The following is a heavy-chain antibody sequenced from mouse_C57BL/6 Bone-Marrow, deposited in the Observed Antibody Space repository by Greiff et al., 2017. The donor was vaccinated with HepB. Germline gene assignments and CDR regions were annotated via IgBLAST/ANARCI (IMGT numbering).Heavy chain of an antibody. D-gene: IGHD2-5*01. CDR1: GYTFTSYW. J-gene: IGHJ1*03. Sequence: VQLQQSGAELAKPGASVKLSCKASGYTFTSYWMHWVQQRPGQGLEWIGYINPSSGYTKYNQKFKDKATLTADKSSSTAYMQLSSLTDEDSAVYYCARRISNYRYFDVWGTGTTVTVAS. CDR3: ARRISNYRYFDV. CDR2: INPSSGYT. V-gene: IGHV1-7*01.